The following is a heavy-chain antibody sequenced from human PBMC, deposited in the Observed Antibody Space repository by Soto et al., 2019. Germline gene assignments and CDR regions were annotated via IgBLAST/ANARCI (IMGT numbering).Heavy chain of an antibody. V-gene: IGHV3-23*01. Sequence: EVQVLESGGGLVQPGGSLRLSCAASGFTFSSYAMSWVRQAPGKGLEWVSAISGSGGSTYYADSVKGRFTISRDNSKNTLYLQMNSLRAEDTAVYYCAKLYSSSWYPWYFDLWGRGTLVTVSS. CDR2: ISGSGGST. CDR1: GFTFSSYA. CDR3: AKLYSSSWYPWYFDL. D-gene: IGHD6-13*01. J-gene: IGHJ2*01.